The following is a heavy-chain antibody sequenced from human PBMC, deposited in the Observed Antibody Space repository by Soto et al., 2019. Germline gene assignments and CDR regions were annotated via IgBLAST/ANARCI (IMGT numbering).Heavy chain of an antibody. J-gene: IGHJ3*01. CDR3: ARHTSAGVIGSFDF. D-gene: IGHD2-21*01. Sequence: SETLSLTCTVSGGSISSSSYYWGWIRQPPGKGLEWIGGIYYSGSTDYNPSLESRVTISVDTSKNQVSLKLSSGTAADTALYYWARHTSAGVIGSFDFRGQGTMVTVSS. CDR1: GGSISSSSYY. V-gene: IGHV4-39*01. CDR2: IYYSGST.